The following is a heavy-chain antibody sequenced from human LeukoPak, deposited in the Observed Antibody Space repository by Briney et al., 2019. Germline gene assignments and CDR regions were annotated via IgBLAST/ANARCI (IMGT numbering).Heavy chain of an antibody. Sequence: PGGTLRLSCAASGFTFSSYGMSWVRQAPGKGLEWVSYISSSGSSIYYADSVKGRFTISRDNAKNSLYLQMNSLRAEDTAVYYCARARAQQLVNYWGQGTLVTVSS. D-gene: IGHD6-13*01. J-gene: IGHJ4*02. CDR1: GFTFSSYG. CDR2: ISSSGSSI. V-gene: IGHV3-48*04. CDR3: ARARAQQLVNY.